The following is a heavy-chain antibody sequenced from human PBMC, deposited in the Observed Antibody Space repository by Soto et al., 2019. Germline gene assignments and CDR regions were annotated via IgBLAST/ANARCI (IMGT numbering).Heavy chain of an antibody. V-gene: IGHV3-30*03. Sequence: GGSLRLSCAASGFTFSSYGMHWVLQAPGKGLEWVAVISYDGSNKYYADFVKGRFTISRDNSKNTLYLQMNSLKTEDTAVYYCTSPNSHSSSPWDYYTLYCYYYYGMAVWGQGTTVTVSS. CDR2: ISYDGSNK. CDR3: TSPNSHSSSPWDYYTLYCYYYYGMAV. D-gene: IGHD6-6*01. J-gene: IGHJ6*02. CDR1: GFTFSSYG.